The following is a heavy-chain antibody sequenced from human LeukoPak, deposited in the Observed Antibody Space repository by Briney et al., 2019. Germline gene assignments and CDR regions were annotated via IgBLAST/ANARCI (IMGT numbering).Heavy chain of an antibody. J-gene: IGHJ4*02. CDR1: GGSISSYY. CDR3: ARGTYYYFDY. CDR2: IHYSGST. Sequence: SETLSLTCTVSGGSISSYYWSLIRQPPGEGLEWIGYIHYSGSTNYNPSLKSRVTISVDTSKNQFSLNLNSVTAADTALYYCARGTYYYFDYWGQGTLVTVSS. V-gene: IGHV4-59*01. D-gene: IGHD1-26*01.